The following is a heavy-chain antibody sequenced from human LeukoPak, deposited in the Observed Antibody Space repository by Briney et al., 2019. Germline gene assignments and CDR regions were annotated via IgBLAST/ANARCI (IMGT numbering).Heavy chain of an antibody. J-gene: IGHJ4*02. V-gene: IGHV3-21*01. D-gene: IGHD3-3*01. CDR1: GFTFSSYS. CDR3: ARVALQSITIFGVVIDY. CDR2: ISSSSRYI. Sequence: GGSLRLSCAASGFTFSSYSMNWVRQAPGKGLEWVSSISSSSRYIYYADSVKGRFTISRDNAKNSLYLQMNSLRAEDTAVYYCARVALQSITIFGVVIDYWGQGTLVTVSS.